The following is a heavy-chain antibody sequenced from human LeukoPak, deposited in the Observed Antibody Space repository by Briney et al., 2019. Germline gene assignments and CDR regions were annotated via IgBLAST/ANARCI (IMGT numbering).Heavy chain of an antibody. V-gene: IGHV4-30-2*01. J-gene: IGHJ4*02. CDR1: GGSISSGGYS. CDR2: IYHSGST. D-gene: IGHD5-12*01. Sequence: SETLSLTCAVSGGSISSGGYSWSWIRQPPGKGLEWIGYIYHSGSTYYNPSLKSRVTISVDRSKNQFSLKLSSVTAADTAVYYCARVGGYSGHDLSNWGQGTLVTVSS. CDR3: ARVGGYSGHDLSN.